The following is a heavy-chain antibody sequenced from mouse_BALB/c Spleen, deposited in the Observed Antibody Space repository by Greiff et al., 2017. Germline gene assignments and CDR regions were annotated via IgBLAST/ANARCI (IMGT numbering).Heavy chain of an antibody. Sequence: EVQGVESGGGLVKPGGSLKLSCAASGFAFSSYDMSWVRQTPEKRLEWVAYISSGGGSTYYPDTVKGRFTISRDNAKNTLYLQMSSLKSEDTAMYYCAREGDHEGFAYWGQGTLVTVSA. CDR1: GFAFSSYD. CDR3: AREGDHEGFAY. V-gene: IGHV5-12-1*01. D-gene: IGHD3-3*01. J-gene: IGHJ3*01. CDR2: ISSGGGST.